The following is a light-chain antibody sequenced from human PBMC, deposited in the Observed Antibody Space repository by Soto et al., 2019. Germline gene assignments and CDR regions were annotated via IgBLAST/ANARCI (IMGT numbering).Light chain of an antibody. J-gene: IGKJ4*01. Sequence: EIVLTQSPGTLSLSPGERATLSCRASQSVSSSYLAWYQQKPGQAPRLLIYGASSRATGIPDRFSGSGSGTDFTLTISTLEPEDFAVYYCQQSGSAPGLTLGGGTKVDIK. CDR2: GAS. CDR3: QQSGSAPGLT. V-gene: IGKV3-20*01. CDR1: QSVSSSY.